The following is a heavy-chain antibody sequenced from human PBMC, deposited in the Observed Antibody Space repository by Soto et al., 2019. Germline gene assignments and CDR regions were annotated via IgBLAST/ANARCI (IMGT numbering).Heavy chain of an antibody. J-gene: IGHJ4*02. V-gene: IGHV3-74*01. D-gene: IGHD3-3*01. CDR1: GFTFSSYW. Sequence: EVQLVESGGGLVQPGGSLRLSCAASGFTFSSYWMHWVRQAPGKGLVWVSCINSDGSSTSYADSVKGRFTISRDNAKNRLDLQMNSLRAEDTAVYYCARGRHYDFWSGYPTPGTPFDYWGQGTLVTVSS. CDR3: ARGRHYDFWSGYPTPGTPFDY. CDR2: INSDGSST.